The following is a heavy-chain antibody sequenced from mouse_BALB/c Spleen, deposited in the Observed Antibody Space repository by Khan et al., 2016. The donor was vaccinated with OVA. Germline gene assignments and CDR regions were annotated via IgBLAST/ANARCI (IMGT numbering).Heavy chain of an antibody. D-gene: IGHD2-10*01. V-gene: IGHV2-6-1*01. J-gene: IGHJ4*01. CDR1: GFSLTTYG. CDR2: IWSDGST. Sequence: VQLKQSGPGLVAPSQSLSITCTISGFSLTTYGIHWVRQPPGKGLEWLVVIWSDGSTTYNSTLQSRLSINKDSSNSQVFFKMNSLQTDDTAIYYCARQPYYHYYIMDYWGQGTSVTVSS. CDR3: ARQPYYHYYIMDY.